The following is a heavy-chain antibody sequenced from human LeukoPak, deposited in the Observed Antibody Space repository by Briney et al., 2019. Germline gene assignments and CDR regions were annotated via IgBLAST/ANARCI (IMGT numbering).Heavy chain of an antibody. D-gene: IGHD4-17*01. J-gene: IGHJ4*02. CDR1: GFTFSSYA. CDR3: AKGTVTTRGYFDY. CDR2: ISGSGGSK. Sequence: GGSLRLSCAASGFTFSSYAMSWVRQAPGKGLKGVSAISGSGGSKYYADSVKGRFTISRDNSKNTLYLQMNSLRAEDTAVYYCAKGTVTTRGYFDYWGQGTLVTVSS. V-gene: IGHV3-23*01.